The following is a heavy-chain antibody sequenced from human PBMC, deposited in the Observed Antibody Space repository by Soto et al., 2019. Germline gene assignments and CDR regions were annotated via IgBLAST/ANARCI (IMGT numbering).Heavy chain of an antibody. D-gene: IGHD2-15*01. CDR3: ARDPGYCSGGSCYGFYYYVDV. V-gene: IGHV1-2*04. CDR1: GYTFTGYY. Sequence: GASVKVSCKASGYTFTGYYMHWVRQAPGQGLEWMGWINPNSGGTNYAQKFQGWVTMTRDTSISTAYMELSRLRSDDTAVYYCARDPGYCSGGSCYGFYYYVDVWGKGTTVTVSS. CDR2: INPNSGGT. J-gene: IGHJ6*03.